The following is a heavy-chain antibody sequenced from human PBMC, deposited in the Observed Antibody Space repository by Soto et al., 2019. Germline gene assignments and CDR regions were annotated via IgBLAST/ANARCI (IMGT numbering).Heavy chain of an antibody. CDR2: IFPSGTT. CDR3: ARSREFDY. CDR1: GGSLSGATYS. V-gene: IGHV4-30-2*01. Sequence: PSETPSLTCGVSGGSLSGATYSWNWIRQPPGKGLEWIGYIFPSGTTYYNPSLKSRVTISIDVSKNQFSLSLRSLTAADTAVYYCARSREFDYWSQGTLVTVSS. J-gene: IGHJ4*02.